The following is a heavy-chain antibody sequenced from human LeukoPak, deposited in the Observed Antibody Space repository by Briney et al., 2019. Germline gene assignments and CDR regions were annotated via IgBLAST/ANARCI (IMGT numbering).Heavy chain of an antibody. CDR3: TTGRSGGSCPY. J-gene: IGHJ4*02. Sequence: GGSLRLSCAASGFTFTNACMSWVRQAPGKGLEWVGRIKSKTDGGTTDYAASVKGRFTISRDDSKNTLYLEMNSLKIEDTAVYYCTTGRSGGSCPYWGQGTLVTVSS. V-gene: IGHV3-15*01. CDR2: IKSKTDGGTT. CDR1: GFTFTNAC. D-gene: IGHD2-15*01.